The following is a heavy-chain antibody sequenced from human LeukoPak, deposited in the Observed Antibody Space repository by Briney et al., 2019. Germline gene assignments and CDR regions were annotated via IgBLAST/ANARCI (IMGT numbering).Heavy chain of an antibody. CDR1: GGSISSGDYY. V-gene: IGHV4-30-4*01. CDR3: VRDYYDSSYAFDI. Sequence: PSQTLSLTCTVSGGSISSGDYYWSRIRQPPGKGLEWIGYIYYSGSTYYNPSLKSRVTISVDTSKNQFSLKLGSVTAADTAVYYCVRDYYDSSYAFDIWGLGTMVTVSS. CDR2: IYYSGST. J-gene: IGHJ3*02. D-gene: IGHD3-22*01.